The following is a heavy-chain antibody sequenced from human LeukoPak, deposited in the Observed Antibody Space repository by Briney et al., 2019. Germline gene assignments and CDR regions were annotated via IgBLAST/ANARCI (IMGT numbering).Heavy chain of an antibody. CDR2: INSDGSST. J-gene: IGHJ3*02. CDR1: GFTFSSYW. Sequence: GGSLRLSCAASGFTFSSYWMHWVRQAPGKGLVWVSRINSDGSSTSYADSVKGRFTISRDNAKNTLYLQMNSLRAEDTAVYYCARAGDFLTGYYRTGPSDAFNIWGQGKMATVSS. V-gene: IGHV3-74*01. CDR3: ARAGDFLTGYYRTGPSDAFNI. D-gene: IGHD3-9*01.